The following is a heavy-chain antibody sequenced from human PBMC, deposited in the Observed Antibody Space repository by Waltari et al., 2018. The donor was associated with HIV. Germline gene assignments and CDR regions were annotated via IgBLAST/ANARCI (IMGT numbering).Heavy chain of an antibody. D-gene: IGHD2-8*01. V-gene: IGHV3-23*01. J-gene: IGHJ2*01. Sequence: EQLLECGGRLLWTRGSLTRSCGSSGFSFTATALNWGRQAPGKGVEWVSGISGSGATTSDADSVKGRFTISRDNSKNTLFLQMKTLRAEDTAMYYCAKSPNSPMAVRNYWYFDLWGRGTLVTVSS. CDR2: ISGSGATT. CDR3: AKSPNSPMAVRNYWYFDL. CDR1: GFSFTATA.